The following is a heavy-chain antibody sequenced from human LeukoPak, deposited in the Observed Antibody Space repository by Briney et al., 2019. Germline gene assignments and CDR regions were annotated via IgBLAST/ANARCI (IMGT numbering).Heavy chain of an antibody. V-gene: IGHV3-43*01. Sequence: PGGSLRLSCAASGFTCSSYSMSWGRQAPGKGLEWVSLISWDGGSTYYADSVKGRFTISRDNSKNSLYLQMNSLRTEDSALYYCSNLNSVGYWGQGTLVTVSS. J-gene: IGHJ4*02. CDR1: GFTCSSYS. D-gene: IGHD1-7*01. CDR2: ISWDGGST. CDR3: SNLNSVGY.